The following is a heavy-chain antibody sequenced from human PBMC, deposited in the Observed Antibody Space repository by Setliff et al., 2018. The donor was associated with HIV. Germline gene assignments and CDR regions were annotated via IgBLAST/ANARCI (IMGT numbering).Heavy chain of an antibody. CDR1: GGSFSGYY. CDR2: INRSGST. CDR3: ARSWGSGSYPY. D-gene: IGHD3-10*01. Sequence: SETLSLTCAVYGGSFSGYYWSWIRQPPGKGLEWIGEINRSGSTSYNPSLKSRVTISVDTSKNQFSLKLTSVTAADTAVYYCARSWGSGSYPYWGQGTLVTLSS. J-gene: IGHJ4*02. V-gene: IGHV4-34*01.